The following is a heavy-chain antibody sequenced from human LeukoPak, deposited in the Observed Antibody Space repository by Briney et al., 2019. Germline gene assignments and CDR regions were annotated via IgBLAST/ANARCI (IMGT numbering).Heavy chain of an antibody. D-gene: IGHD2-21*02. CDR1: GFTFSTYG. Sequence: RPGGSLRLSCAASGFTFSTYGMHWVRQAPGKGLEWVAFIRYDGSNKYYADSVKGRFTISRDNSKNTLYLQMNSLRAEDTAVYYCAKFIVVVTAGSDYWGQGTLVTVSS. V-gene: IGHV3-30*02. J-gene: IGHJ4*02. CDR2: IRYDGSNK. CDR3: AKFIVVVTAGSDY.